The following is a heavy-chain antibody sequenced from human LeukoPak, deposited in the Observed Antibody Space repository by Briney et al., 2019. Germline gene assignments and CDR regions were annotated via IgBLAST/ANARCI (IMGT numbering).Heavy chain of an antibody. Sequence: SQTLSLTCTVSGGSISSGSYYWSWIRQPAGKGLEWIGRIYTSGSTNYNPSLKSRVTISVDTPKNQFSLKLSSVTAADTAVYYCARDRSYDFWSGYYIWGQGTLVTVSS. CDR3: ARDRSYDFWSGYYI. V-gene: IGHV4-61*02. CDR1: GGSISSGSYY. J-gene: IGHJ4*02. D-gene: IGHD3-3*01. CDR2: IYTSGST.